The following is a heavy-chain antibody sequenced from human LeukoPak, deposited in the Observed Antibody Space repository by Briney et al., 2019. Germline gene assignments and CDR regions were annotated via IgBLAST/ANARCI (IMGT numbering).Heavy chain of an antibody. CDR2: IREDGSQK. CDR3: AREYYYDSSGYYFNDAFDI. Sequence: GGSLRLSCVASGFTFSSSWMTWVRQAPGKGLEWVASIREDGSQKTAVDSVRGRFTISRDNSKNTLYLQMNSLRAEDTAVYYCAREYYYDSSGYYFNDAFDIWGQGTMVTVSS. CDR1: GFTFSSSW. J-gene: IGHJ3*02. V-gene: IGHV3-7*03. D-gene: IGHD3-22*01.